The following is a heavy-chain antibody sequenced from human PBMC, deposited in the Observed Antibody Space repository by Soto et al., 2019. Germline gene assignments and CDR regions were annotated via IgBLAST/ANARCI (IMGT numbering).Heavy chain of an antibody. CDR2: IIPIFGTA. Sequence: SVKVSCKASGGTFSSYAISWVRQAPGQGLEWMGGIIPIFGTANYAQKFQGRVTITADKSTSTAYMELSRLRSDDTAVYYCAIPGGPRHYDFWSGYFGYWGQGTLVTVSS. CDR1: GGTFSSYA. J-gene: IGHJ4*02. V-gene: IGHV1-69*06. D-gene: IGHD3-3*01. CDR3: AIPGGPRHYDFWSGYFGY.